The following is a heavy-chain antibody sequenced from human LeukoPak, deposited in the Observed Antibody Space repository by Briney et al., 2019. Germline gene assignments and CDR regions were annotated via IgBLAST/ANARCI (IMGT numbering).Heavy chain of an antibody. CDR3: ARLRAVTGAFDI. D-gene: IGHD5-18*01. V-gene: IGHV1-2*02. CDR1: GYTFTSYA. J-gene: IGHJ3*02. Sequence: ASVKVSCKASGYTFTSYAMNWVRRAPGQGLEWMGWINPNSGGTNYAQKFQGRVTMTRDTSISTAYMELSRLRSDDTAVYYCARLRAVTGAFDIWGQGTMVTVSS. CDR2: INPNSGGT.